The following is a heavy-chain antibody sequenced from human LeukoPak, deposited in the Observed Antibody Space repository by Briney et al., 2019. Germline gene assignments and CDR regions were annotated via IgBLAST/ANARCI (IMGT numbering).Heavy chain of an antibody. D-gene: IGHD6-13*01. CDR2: ISYSGSP. CDR1: GGSITSGDSF. V-gene: IGHV4-31*03. Sequence: SQTLSLTCTISGGSITSGDSFWTWIRHHPEKGLEWIGYISYSGSPYYNPSLQTRVTISSDMSKNQFSLKLASVTAADTAVYYCATDHLAAAGYNWFDPWGQGILVTVSS. CDR3: ATDHLAAAGYNWFDP. J-gene: IGHJ5*02.